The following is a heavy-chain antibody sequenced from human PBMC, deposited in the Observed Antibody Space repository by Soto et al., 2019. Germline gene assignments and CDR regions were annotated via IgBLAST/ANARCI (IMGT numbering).Heavy chain of an antibody. D-gene: IGHD3-10*01. Sequence: GGSLRLSCVASGLTFGSRAMSWVRQAPGEGLQWVSTITDTGGDAKYADSVRGRFVISRDNSKKTLYLQMTSLTAEDSAMYYCARGSTDSYPGSRIFDFWGRGTLVTVS. CDR3: ARGSTDSYPGSRIFDF. CDR1: GLTFGSRA. CDR2: ITDTGGDA. J-gene: IGHJ4*02. V-gene: IGHV3-23*01.